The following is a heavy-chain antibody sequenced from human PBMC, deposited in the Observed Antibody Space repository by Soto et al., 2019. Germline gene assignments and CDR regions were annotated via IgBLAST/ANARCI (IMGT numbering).Heavy chain of an antibody. Sequence: SETLSLTCTVSGGSISSDFWSWIRQPPGKGLEWIGYIYYTGSTNYNPSLKSRVTISVDTSKNQFSLQLSSVTAADTAVYYCATFNLYFDLWGRGTXVT. CDR2: IYYTGST. J-gene: IGHJ2*01. CDR3: ATFNLYFDL. V-gene: IGHV4-59*01. CDR1: GGSISSDF.